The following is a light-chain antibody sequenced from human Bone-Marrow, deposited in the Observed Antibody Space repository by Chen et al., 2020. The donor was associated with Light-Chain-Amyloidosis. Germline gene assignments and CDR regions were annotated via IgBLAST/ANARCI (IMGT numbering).Light chain of an antibody. CDR3: QVWDRSSDRPV. CDR2: DDS. V-gene: IGLV3-21*02. Sequence: SCVLTQPSSVSVAPGQTATIACGGNNIGSTSVHWYQQTPGQAPLLVVYDDSDRPSGIPDRLSGSNSGNTATLTISRVEAGDEADYYCQVWDRSSDRPVFGGGTKLTVL. CDR1: NIGSTS. J-gene: IGLJ3*02.